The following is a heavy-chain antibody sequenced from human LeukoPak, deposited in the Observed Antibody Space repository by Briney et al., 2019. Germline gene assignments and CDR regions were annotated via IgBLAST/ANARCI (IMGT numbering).Heavy chain of an antibody. J-gene: IGHJ3*02. Sequence: ASVKDSCKASGYTFTNYGISWVRQAPGQGLDWMGWISAYNGNKVYAQELQGRVTMTTDTSTSTAYMELRSLRSDDTAVYYCARDRWSSSSSEGALDIWGQGTMVTVSS. CDR2: ISAYNGNK. CDR3: ARDRWSSSSSEGALDI. D-gene: IGHD6-6*01. V-gene: IGHV1-18*01. CDR1: GYTFTNYG.